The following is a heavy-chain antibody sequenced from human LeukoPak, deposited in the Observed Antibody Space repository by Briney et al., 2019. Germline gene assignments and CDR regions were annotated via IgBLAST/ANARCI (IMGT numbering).Heavy chain of an antibody. V-gene: IGHV3-11*01. CDR3: ARAGSYCGGDCYPYYYYYMDV. J-gene: IGHJ6*03. Sequence: GGSLRLSCAASGFTFSDYYMSWIRQAPGKGLEWVSYISSSGSTIYYADSVKGRFTISRDNAKNSLYLQMNSLRAEDTAVYYCARAGSYCGGDCYPYYYYYMDVWGKGTTVTVSS. D-gene: IGHD2-21*01. CDR1: GFTFSDYY. CDR2: ISSSGSTI.